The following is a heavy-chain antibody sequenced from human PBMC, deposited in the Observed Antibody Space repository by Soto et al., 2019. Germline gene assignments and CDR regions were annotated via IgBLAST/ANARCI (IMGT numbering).Heavy chain of an antibody. J-gene: IGHJ6*03. CDR2: ISSSSSYI. D-gene: IGHD5-12*01. Sequence: EVQLVESGGGLVKPGGSLRLSCAASGFTFSSYSMNWVRQAPGKGLGWVSSISSSSSYIYYADSVKGRFTISRDNAKNSLYLQMNSLRAEDTAVYYCAGTWMDYYMDVWGKGTTVTVSS. CDR1: GFTFSSYS. V-gene: IGHV3-21*01. CDR3: AGTWMDYYMDV.